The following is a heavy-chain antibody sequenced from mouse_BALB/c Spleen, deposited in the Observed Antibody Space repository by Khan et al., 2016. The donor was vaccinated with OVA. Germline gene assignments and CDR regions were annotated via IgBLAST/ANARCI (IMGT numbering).Heavy chain of an antibody. J-gene: IGHJ3*01. CDR3: ARKDYYDYDPFPY. D-gene: IGHD2-4*01. V-gene: IGHV3-2*02. Sequence: EVKLVESGPGLVKPSQSLSLTCTVTGYSITSEYTWNWLRQFPGNKLEWMGFISYSGNTRYNPSLKSRISITRDTSKNQFFLQLNSVTSEDTATYYCARKDYYDYDPFPYWGQGTLVTVSA. CDR1: GYSITSEYT. CDR2: ISYSGNT.